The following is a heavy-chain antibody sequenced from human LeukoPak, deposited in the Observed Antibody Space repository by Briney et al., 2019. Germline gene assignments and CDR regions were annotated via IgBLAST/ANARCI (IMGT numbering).Heavy chain of an antibody. D-gene: IGHD3-22*01. CDR3: ARDHENFDSSGYGDFDY. J-gene: IGHJ4*02. CDR1: GFTFSSYA. Sequence: GGSLRLSCAASGFTFSSYAMHWVRQAPGEGLQWVAVLSYDGSNKYYADSLKGRFTISRDNSKNTLYLQMNSLRPEDTAVYYCARDHENFDSSGYGDFDYWGQGTLVTVSS. CDR2: LSYDGSNK. V-gene: IGHV3-30-3*01.